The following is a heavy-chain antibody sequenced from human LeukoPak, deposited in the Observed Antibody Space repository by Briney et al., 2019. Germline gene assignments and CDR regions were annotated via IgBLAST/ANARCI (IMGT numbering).Heavy chain of an antibody. Sequence: ASVKVSCKASGYTFTSYDLNGVRQATGQGLEWMGWMNPNSGSTGYAQKFQGRVTITRNTSISTAYMELSGLRSEDTAVYYCARGRSTGYPHYFEYLRQGTLVTVSS. CDR2: MNPNSGST. CDR3: ARGRSTGYPHYFEY. J-gene: IGHJ4*02. CDR1: GYTFTSYD. D-gene: IGHD5-12*01. V-gene: IGHV1-8*03.